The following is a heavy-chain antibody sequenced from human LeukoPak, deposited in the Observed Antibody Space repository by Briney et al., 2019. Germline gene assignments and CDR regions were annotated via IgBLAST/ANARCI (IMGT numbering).Heavy chain of an antibody. CDR2: ISGNNGNT. Sequence: ASVKVSCKASGYTFTNYAITWVRQAPGQGLEWMGWISGNNGNTNYAQNVQGRVTMTTDTSTSTAYMELRSLRSDDTAVYYCARSSGHDYGGGVRFNPSTQLNYWGQGTLVTVSS. CDR3: ARSSGHDYGGGVRFNPSTQLNY. J-gene: IGHJ4*02. D-gene: IGHD4-23*01. V-gene: IGHV1-18*01. CDR1: GYTFTNYA.